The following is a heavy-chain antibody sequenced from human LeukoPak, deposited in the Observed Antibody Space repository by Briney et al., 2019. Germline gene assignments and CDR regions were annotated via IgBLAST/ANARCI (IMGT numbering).Heavy chain of an antibody. CDR2: INPSGGST. V-gene: IGHV1-46*01. J-gene: IGHJ4*02. D-gene: IGHD3-3*01. CDR1: GYTFTSYY. CDR3: ARRRTDFWSGYYFDY. Sequence: ASVKVSRKASGYTFTSYYMHWVRQAPGQGLEWMGIINPSGGSTSYAQKFQGRVTMTRDTSTSTVYMELSSLRSEDTAVYYCARRRTDFWSGYYFDYWGQGTLVTVSS.